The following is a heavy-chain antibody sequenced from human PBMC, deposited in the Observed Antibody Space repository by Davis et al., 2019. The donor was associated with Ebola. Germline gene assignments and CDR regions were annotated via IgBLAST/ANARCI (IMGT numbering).Heavy chain of an antibody. D-gene: IGHD2-2*01. Sequence: SLKISCAASAFTFSLFAMHWVRQAPGKGLQWVAVVSYDGRHKYYADSVKGRFTISSDNSKNTLYLQMNSLRAEDTAVYYCAKGYQLLWYYYYYGMDVWGQGTTVTVSS. CDR3: AKGYQLLWYYYYYGMDV. J-gene: IGHJ6*02. CDR2: VSYDGRHK. CDR1: AFTFSLFA. V-gene: IGHV3-30*04.